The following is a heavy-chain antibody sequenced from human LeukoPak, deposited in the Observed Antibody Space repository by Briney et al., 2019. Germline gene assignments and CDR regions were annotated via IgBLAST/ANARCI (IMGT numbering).Heavy chain of an antibody. CDR2: IYHSGST. CDR3: ARQSLSSEPARLGELSFKYYFDY. Sequence: SETLSLTCAVSGYSISSGYYWGWIRPPPGKGLEWIGSIYHSGSTYYNPSLKSRVTISVNTSKNQFSLKLSSVTAADTAVYYCARQSLSSEPARLGELSFKYYFDYWGQGTLVTVSS. V-gene: IGHV4-38-2*01. CDR1: GYSISSGYY. J-gene: IGHJ4*02. D-gene: IGHD3-16*02.